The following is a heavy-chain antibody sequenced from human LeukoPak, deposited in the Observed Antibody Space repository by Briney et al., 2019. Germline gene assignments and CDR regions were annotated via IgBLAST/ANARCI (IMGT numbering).Heavy chain of an antibody. D-gene: IGHD6-19*01. CDR2: IKSQTDGGTT. J-gene: IGHJ4*02. CDR1: AFTFTNAW. Sequence: GGSLRLSCAASAFTFTNAWMSWVRQAPGKGLGWVGRIKSQTDGGTTEYAAPVKGRFTISRDDSKNTLYLEMNSLKIEDTAVYYCSTLVRWLVVADISYWGQGTLVTVSS. CDR3: STLVRWLVVADISY. V-gene: IGHV3-15*01.